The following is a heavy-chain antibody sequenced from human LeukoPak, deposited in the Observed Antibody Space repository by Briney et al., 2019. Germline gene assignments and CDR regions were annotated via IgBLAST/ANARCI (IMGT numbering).Heavy chain of an antibody. CDR1: AGSLRSGDYY. D-gene: IGHD3-10*01. CDR3: ARAPTLLSHRRFDY. V-gene: IGHV4-30-4*01. CDR2: IYYSGST. Sequence: TLSLTRTVSAGSLRSGDYYWSWFRQPPGKGLEWIGYIYYSGSTYYNPSLKSRVTVSVDTSKNQFSLKLSSVTAADTAVYYCARAPTLLSHRRFDYWGQGTLVTVSS. J-gene: IGHJ4*02.